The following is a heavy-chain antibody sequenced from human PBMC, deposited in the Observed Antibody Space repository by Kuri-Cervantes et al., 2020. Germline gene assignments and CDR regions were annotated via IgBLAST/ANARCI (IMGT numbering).Heavy chain of an antibody. CDR2: IYSGGDT. Sequence: WGSLRLSCAASGFTVSGNYMSWVRQAPGKGLEWVSVIYSGGDTYYADSVKGRFTISRDSSRNSLYLQMNSLRVEDTAMYYCARDVDVVVPVAIGGMDVWGQGTTVTVSS. V-gene: IGHV3-66*01. D-gene: IGHD2-2*02. CDR1: GFTVSGNY. J-gene: IGHJ6*02. CDR3: ARDVDVVVPVAIGGMDV.